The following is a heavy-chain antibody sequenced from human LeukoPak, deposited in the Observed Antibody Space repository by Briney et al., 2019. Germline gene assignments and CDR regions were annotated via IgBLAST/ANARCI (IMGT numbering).Heavy chain of an antibody. D-gene: IGHD6-13*01. CDR2: INPNSGGT. Sequence: GASVRVSCKASGYTFTGYYMHWVRQAPGQGLEWMGWINPNSGGTNYAQKFQGRVTMTRDTSISTAYMELSRLRPDDTAVCYCASSYSSSWYNAFDIWGQGTMVTVSS. J-gene: IGHJ3*02. CDR3: ASSYSSSWYNAFDI. CDR1: GYTFTGYY. V-gene: IGHV1-2*02.